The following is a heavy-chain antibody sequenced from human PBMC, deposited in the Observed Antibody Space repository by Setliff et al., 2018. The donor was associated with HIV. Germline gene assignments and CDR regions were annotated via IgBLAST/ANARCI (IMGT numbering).Heavy chain of an antibody. J-gene: IGHJ6*03. Sequence: SETLSLTCTVSGGSISSGSYYWSWIRQPAGKGLEWIGHIHTSGSTNYNPSLKSRVTISVDTSKKQFSLKLSSVTAADTAVYYCARGHDNKYYYFYYMDVWGKGTTVTVSS. CDR3: ARGHDNKYYYFYYMDV. CDR1: GGSISSGSYY. V-gene: IGHV4-61*09. D-gene: IGHD3-9*01. CDR2: IHTSGST.